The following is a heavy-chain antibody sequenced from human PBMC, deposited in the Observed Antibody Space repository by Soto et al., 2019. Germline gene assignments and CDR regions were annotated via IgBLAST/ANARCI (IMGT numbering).Heavy chain of an antibody. D-gene: IGHD3-10*01. CDR3: ARSGARPGDYYYGMDV. V-gene: IGHV1-69*12. J-gene: IGHJ6*02. Sequence: QVQLVQSGAEVKKPGSSVKVSCKASGGTFSSYGVSWVRQAPGQGLEWMGGIIPIFGTANHAQKFQGRVTMTADEXTXPAYMELSSLRSEDTAVYYCARSGARPGDYYYGMDVWGQGTTVTVSS. CDR1: GGTFSSYG. CDR2: IIPIFGTA.